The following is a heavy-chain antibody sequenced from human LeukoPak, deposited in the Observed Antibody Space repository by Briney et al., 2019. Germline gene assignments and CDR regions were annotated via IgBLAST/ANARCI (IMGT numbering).Heavy chain of an antibody. J-gene: IGHJ6*02. V-gene: IGHV4-30-4*01. CDR2: IYYSGST. D-gene: IGHD3-22*01. CDR3: ARDREYYDSSGYLGYYGMDV. Sequence: SETLSLTCTVSGGSISSGDYYWGWIRQPPGKGLEWIGYIYYSGSTYYNPSLKSRVTISVDTSKNQFSLKLSSVTAADTAVYYCARDREYYDSSGYLGYYGMDVWGQGTTVTVSS. CDR1: GGSISSGDYY.